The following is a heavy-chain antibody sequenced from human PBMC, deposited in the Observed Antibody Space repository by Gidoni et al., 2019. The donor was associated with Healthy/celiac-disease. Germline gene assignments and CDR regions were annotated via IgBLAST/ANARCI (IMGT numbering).Heavy chain of an antibody. CDR3: ARAHTDRVRGVRYYYYGMDV. D-gene: IGHD3-10*01. J-gene: IGHJ6*02. Sequence: QVQLVQSGAEVKKPGASVKVSCQASGYTFTSYGISWVRQAPGQGLEWMGWISAYNGNTNYAQKLQGRVTMTTDTSTSTAYMELRSLRSDDTAVYYCARAHTDRVRGVRYYYYGMDVWGQGTTVTVSS. CDR2: ISAYNGNT. V-gene: IGHV1-18*01. CDR1: GYTFTSYG.